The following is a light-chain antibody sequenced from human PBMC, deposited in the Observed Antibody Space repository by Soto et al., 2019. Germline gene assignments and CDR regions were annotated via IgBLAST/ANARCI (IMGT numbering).Light chain of an antibody. CDR3: QNYNSAPWT. CDR1: QGIGNY. V-gene: IGKV1-27*01. Sequence: DIQMTQSPSSLSASVGERVTITCRASQGIGNYLAWYQQNPGRVPKLLIYAASTLESGVPSRFSGSESGTDFTLTISSLQPEDVATYYCQNYNSAPWTFGQGTKVEIK. J-gene: IGKJ1*01. CDR2: AAS.